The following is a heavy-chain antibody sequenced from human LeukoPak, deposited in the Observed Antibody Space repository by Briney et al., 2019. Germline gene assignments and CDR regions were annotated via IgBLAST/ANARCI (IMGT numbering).Heavy chain of an antibody. J-gene: IGHJ4*02. V-gene: IGHV4-39*07. CDR3: ARDGYYYDSSGYLSY. CDR1: GGSISTSSYY. D-gene: IGHD3-22*01. Sequence: PSETLSLTCTVSGGSISTSSYYWGWVRQPPGKGLEWIGNIFYSGSTYYSPSLKSRVTISLDTSRNQFSLKLNSVTAADTAVYYCARDGYYYDSSGYLSYWGQGTLVTVSS. CDR2: IFYSGST.